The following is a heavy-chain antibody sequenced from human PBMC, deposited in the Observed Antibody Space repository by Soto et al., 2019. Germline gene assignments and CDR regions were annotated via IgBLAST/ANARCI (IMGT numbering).Heavy chain of an antibody. CDR3: ARAGYCSSTICYAYYYYYMDV. V-gene: IGHV3-20*01. CDR2: INWNGGST. CDR1: GFTFDDYG. D-gene: IGHD2-2*01. J-gene: IGHJ6*03. Sequence: EVQLVESGGGVVRPGGSLRLSCAASGFTFDDYGMSWVRQAPGKGLEWVSGINWNGGSTGYADSVKGRFTISRDNAKNSLYLQMNSLRAEDTALYHCARAGYCSSTICYAYYYYYMDVWGKGTTVTVSS.